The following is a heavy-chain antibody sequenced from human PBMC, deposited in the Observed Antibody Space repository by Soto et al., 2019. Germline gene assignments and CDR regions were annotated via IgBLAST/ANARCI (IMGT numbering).Heavy chain of an antibody. CDR1: GFSFSTYG. V-gene: IGHV3-33*01. Sequence: QVHLVESGGGVVQPGRSLRLSCAASGFSFSTYGMHWVRQAPGRGLEWVAVIWFDGSNNLYADSVKGRFTISRDNSQNMLYLQKNSLRVDDTALYSCARASGPFDMWGQGTMVTVSP. CDR3: ARASGPFDM. CDR2: IWFDGSNN. J-gene: IGHJ3*02. D-gene: IGHD3-10*01.